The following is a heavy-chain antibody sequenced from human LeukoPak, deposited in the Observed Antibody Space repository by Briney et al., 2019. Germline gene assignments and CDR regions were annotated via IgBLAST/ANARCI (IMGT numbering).Heavy chain of an antibody. CDR1: GGSISSGAYY. D-gene: IGHD3-22*01. Sequence: PSQTLSLTCTVSGGSISSGAYYWSWIRQHPGKGLEWIGYIYYSGSTYYNLSLKSRVTISVDTSKNQFSLKLSSVTAADTAVYYCARVVQDESSGYPSRNFDYWGQGTLVTVSS. CDR3: ARVVQDESSGYPSRNFDY. V-gene: IGHV4-31*03. CDR2: IYYSGST. J-gene: IGHJ4*02.